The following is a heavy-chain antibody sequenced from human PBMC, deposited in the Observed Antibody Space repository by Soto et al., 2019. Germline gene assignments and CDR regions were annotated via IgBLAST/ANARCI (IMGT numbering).Heavy chain of an antibody. J-gene: IGHJ6*02. Sequence: SETLSLTCTVSGDSIGSGNKYWSWLRQAPGKGLEWIGYIFSSGTTYYNPSLKSRLTMSLDTSQNQFSLKLSSVTAADTAVYYCARARRFLEWLPRYYYYGMDVWGQGTTVTVSS. CDR1: GDSIGSGNKY. V-gene: IGHV4-30-4*02. D-gene: IGHD3-3*01. CDR3: ARARRFLEWLPRYYYYGMDV. CDR2: IFSSGTT.